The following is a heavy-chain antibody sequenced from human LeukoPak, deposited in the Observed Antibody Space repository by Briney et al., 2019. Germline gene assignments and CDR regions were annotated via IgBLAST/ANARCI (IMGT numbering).Heavy chain of an antibody. V-gene: IGHV4-59*01. Sequence: KPSETLSLTCTVAGDSISDYYWSWIRQPPGKGLELIGEVYYSGSTHYNPSLKSRLTISVDTSKNQFSLRLRSVTAADTAMYYCARELDGDGGWFDPWGQGTLVTVSS. CDR2: VYYSGST. CDR3: ARELDGDGGWFDP. D-gene: IGHD5-24*01. J-gene: IGHJ5*02. CDR1: GDSISDYY.